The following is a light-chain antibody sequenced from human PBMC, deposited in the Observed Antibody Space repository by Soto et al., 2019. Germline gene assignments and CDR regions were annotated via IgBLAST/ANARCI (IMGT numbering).Light chain of an antibody. V-gene: IGKV1-5*01. CDR2: AAS. Sequence: DIQMTQSPSSLSASVGDRVTITCRASQSISRYLNWYQQKPGKTPKLVIYAASSLQSGVPSRFSGSGSGTEFTLTISSLQPDDFATYYCQHYNSYSEAFGQGTKVDIK. CDR1: QSISRY. CDR3: QHYNSYSEA. J-gene: IGKJ1*01.